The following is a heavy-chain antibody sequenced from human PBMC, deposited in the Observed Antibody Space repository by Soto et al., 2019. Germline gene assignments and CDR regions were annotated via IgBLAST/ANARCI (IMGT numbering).Heavy chain of an antibody. D-gene: IGHD6-19*01. CDR2: IYYSGST. Sequence: SETLSLTCTVSGGSISSYYWSWIRQPPGKGLEWIGYIYYSGSTNYNPSLKSRVTISVDTSKNQFSLKLSSVTAADTAVYYCARGWRNSSGYRFDYWGQGTPVTVPS. J-gene: IGHJ4*02. V-gene: IGHV4-59*01. CDR1: GGSISSYY. CDR3: ARGWRNSSGYRFDY.